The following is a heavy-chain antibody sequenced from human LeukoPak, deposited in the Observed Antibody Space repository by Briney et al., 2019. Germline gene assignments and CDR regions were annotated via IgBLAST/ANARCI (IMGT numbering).Heavy chain of an antibody. CDR3: ARFKRAGGWSYFDY. CDR2: IYNSGST. V-gene: IGHV4-59*01. D-gene: IGHD6-19*01. J-gene: IGHJ4*02. Sequence: SETLSLTCTVSGGSISTYYWSWIRKPPGKGLEWIGHIYNSGSTNYSPFLKSRVTISVDTSKNQFSLKLSSVTAADTAVYYCARFKRAGGWSYFDYWGQGTLVTVSS. CDR1: GGSISTYY.